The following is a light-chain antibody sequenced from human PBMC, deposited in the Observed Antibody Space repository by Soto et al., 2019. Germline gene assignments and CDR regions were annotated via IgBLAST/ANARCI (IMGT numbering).Light chain of an antibody. CDR2: EAS. V-gene: IGLV2-14*02. J-gene: IGLJ2*01. CDR3: AAWDDSLNGVA. CDR1: SSDVGSYTL. Sequence: QSALTQPASVSGSPGQSITISCTGTSSDVGSYTLVSWYQQHPGKAPKLMIFEASKRPSGVSHRFSGSKSGNTASLAISGLQSEDEADYYCAAWDDSLNGVAFGGGTKLTVL.